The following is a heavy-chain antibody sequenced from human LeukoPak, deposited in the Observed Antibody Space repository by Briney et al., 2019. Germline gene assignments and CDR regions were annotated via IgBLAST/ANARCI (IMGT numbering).Heavy chain of an antibody. CDR3: ARSNSFDY. D-gene: IGHD6-6*01. V-gene: IGHV3-7*01. Sequence: PGGSLRLSCAASGFSFSGYLMSWVRQAPGKGLEWVAHIKYDGSEKSYVDSVKGRFTISRDNAKNSLYLQMSSLRAEDTAVYYCARSNSFDYWGHGTLVTVSS. CDR1: GFSFSGYL. CDR2: IKYDGSEK. J-gene: IGHJ4*01.